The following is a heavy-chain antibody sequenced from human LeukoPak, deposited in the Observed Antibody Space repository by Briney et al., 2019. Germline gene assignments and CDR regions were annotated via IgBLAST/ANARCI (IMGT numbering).Heavy chain of an antibody. CDR3: AKGTGIAAAGTFGY. D-gene: IGHD6-13*01. V-gene: IGHV3-23*01. CDR2: ISGSGGST. J-gene: IGHJ4*02. Sequence: ETLSLTCAVYGGSFSGYYWSWVRQAPGKGLEWVSAISGSGGSTYYADSVKGRYTISRDNSKNTLYLQMNSLRAEDTAVYYCAKGTGIAAAGTFGYWGQGTLVTVSS. CDR1: GGSFSGYY.